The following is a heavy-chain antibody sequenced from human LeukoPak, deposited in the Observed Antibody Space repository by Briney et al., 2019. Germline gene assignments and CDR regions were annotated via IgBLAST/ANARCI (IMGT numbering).Heavy chain of an antibody. V-gene: IGHV1-18*01. Sequence: ASVKVSCKASGYTFTSYGISWVRQAPGQGLEWMGWISAYNGNTNYAQKLQGRVTMTTDTSTSTAYMELRSLRSDETAVYYCARDLLLWRSLDYWGQGTLVTVSS. J-gene: IGHJ4*02. D-gene: IGHD2-21*01. CDR1: GYTFTSYG. CDR3: ARDLLLWRSLDY. CDR2: ISAYNGNT.